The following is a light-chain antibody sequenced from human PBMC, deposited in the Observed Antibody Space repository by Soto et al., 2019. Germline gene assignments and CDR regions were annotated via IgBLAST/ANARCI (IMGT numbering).Light chain of an antibody. CDR3: SSYTSSVSVV. V-gene: IGLV2-14*01. CDR2: DVS. J-gene: IGLJ2*01. Sequence: QSALTQSASVSGSPGQSITISCTGTSSDFGGYNYVSWYQQHPGKAPKLMIYDVSNRPSGVSNRFSGSKSGNTASLTISGLQAEDEANYYCSSYTSSVSVVFGGGTKLTVL. CDR1: SSDFGGYNY.